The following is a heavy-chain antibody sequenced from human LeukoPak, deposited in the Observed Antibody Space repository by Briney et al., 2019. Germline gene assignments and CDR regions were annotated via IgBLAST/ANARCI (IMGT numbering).Heavy chain of an antibody. Sequence: SETLSLTCAVYGGSFSGYYWSWIRQPPGKGLEWIGEINHSGSTNYNPSLKSRVTISVDTSKNQFSLKLSSVTAADTAVYYCARGGDDSDDAFDIWGQGTMVTVSS. CDR1: GGSFSGYY. J-gene: IGHJ3*02. V-gene: IGHV4-34*01. CDR2: INHSGST. D-gene: IGHD3-10*01. CDR3: ARGGDDSDDAFDI.